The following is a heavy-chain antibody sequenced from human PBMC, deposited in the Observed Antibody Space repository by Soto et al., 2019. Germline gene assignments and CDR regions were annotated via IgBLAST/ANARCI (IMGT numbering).Heavy chain of an antibody. D-gene: IGHD3-22*01. CDR2: ISAYNGNT. J-gene: IGHJ4*02. V-gene: IGHV1-18*04. CDR1: GYSFTSYW. CDR3: ARIDSSGYYSYFDY. Sequence: PGESLKISCKGSGYSFTSYWIGWVRQAPGQGLEWMGWISAYNGNTNYAQKLQGRVTMTTDTSTSTAYMELRSLRSDDTAVYYCARIDSSGYYSYFDYWGQGTLVTVSS.